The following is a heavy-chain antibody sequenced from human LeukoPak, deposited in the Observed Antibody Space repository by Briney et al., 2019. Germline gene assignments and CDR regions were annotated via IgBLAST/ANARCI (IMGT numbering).Heavy chain of an antibody. J-gene: IGHJ5*02. CDR1: GGSISSGSYY. CDR2: IYYTGST. V-gene: IGHV4-39*01. Sequence: PSETLSLTCTVSGGSISSGSYYWGWIRQPPGKGLEWIGSIYYTGSTYYNPSLKSRVTISVDTSKNQFSLKLSSVTAADTAVYYCARREYTGSYDPPGWFDPWGQGTLVTVSS. D-gene: IGHD1-26*01. CDR3: ARREYTGSYDPPGWFDP.